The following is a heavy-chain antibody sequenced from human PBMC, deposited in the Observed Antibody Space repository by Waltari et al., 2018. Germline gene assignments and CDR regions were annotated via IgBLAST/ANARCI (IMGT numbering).Heavy chain of an antibody. CDR1: GFTFSNYW. V-gene: IGHV3-74*01. CDR3: GRAGKPGGVDV. CDR2: VDSDAATT. J-gene: IGHJ6*02. Sequence: EVQLVESGGGLVQPGGSLRLSCAASGFTFSNYWMDWVRHGPGKGLVWVSSVDSDAATTAYADCVKGRFTNARDNAKNTLYLQMNSLRDDDTAVYYCGRAGKPGGVDVWGQGTTVTVSS.